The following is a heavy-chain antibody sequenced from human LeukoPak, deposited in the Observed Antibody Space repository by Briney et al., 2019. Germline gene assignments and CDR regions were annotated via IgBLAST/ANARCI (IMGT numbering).Heavy chain of an antibody. CDR3: AGSVEGHFDF. J-gene: IGHJ4*02. CDR1: GFTFNIYS. D-gene: IGHD1-1*01. Sequence: GGSLRLSCAASGFTFNIYSMNWVRQAPGKGLEWVSYITSDTRTIHYADSVKGRFTISRDNSKSSMYLQMNSLRAEDTAVYYCAGSVEGHFDFWGQGTLVTVSS. CDR2: ITSDTRTI. V-gene: IGHV3-48*04.